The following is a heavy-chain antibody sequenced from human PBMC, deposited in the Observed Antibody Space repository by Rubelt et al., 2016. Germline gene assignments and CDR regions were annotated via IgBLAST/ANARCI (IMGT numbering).Heavy chain of an antibody. Sequence: QVQLQQWGAGLLKPSETLSLTCDVYGESFSANYWSWIRQPPGKGLEWIGEINHSGITNHNPSLKSRVTISVDTSKNQFSLKLSSVTAADTAVYYCARRPSNDGFYYYYMDVWGKGTTVTVSS. D-gene: IGHD3-10*01. CDR1: GESFSANY. J-gene: IGHJ6*03. CDR2: INHSGIT. CDR3: ARRPSNDGFYYYYMDV. V-gene: IGHV4-34*01.